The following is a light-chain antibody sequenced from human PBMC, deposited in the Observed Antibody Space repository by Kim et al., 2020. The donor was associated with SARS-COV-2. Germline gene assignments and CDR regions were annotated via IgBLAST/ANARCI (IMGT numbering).Light chain of an antibody. CDR1: NIESKS. J-gene: IGLJ1*01. Sequence: SYELTQPPSMSVAPGKTARITCGGNNIESKSVHWYQQGPGQAPVLVIYSDTDRPSGIPERFSGSNSGNTATLTISRVEAGDEADYYCQVWDSSSDHYVFGTGTKVTVL. CDR3: QVWDSSSDHYV. V-gene: IGLV3-21*04. CDR2: SDT.